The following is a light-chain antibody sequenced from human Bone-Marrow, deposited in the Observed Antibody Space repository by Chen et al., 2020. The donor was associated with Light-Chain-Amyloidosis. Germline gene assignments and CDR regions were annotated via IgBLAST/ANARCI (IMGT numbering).Light chain of an antibody. J-gene: IGKJ4*01. CDR3: PQYGTSPLT. CDR1: QTISSNY. Sequence: DIVLTQSPGTLTLSQGEGANISCRASQTISSNYLTWYQQKFGQAPRLLIYGSSSRATGIPDRFTGSGSGTDFTLTINRLEPEDFAMYYCPQYGTSPLTVGGGTKVEIK. V-gene: IGKV3-20*01. CDR2: GSS.